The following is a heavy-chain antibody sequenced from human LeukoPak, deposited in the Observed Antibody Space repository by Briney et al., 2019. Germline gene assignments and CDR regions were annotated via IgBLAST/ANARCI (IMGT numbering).Heavy chain of an antibody. V-gene: IGHV3-21*01. Sequence: PGGSLRLSCAASGFTFSSYSMNWVRQAPGKGLEWVSSIGSSSSYIYYADSVKGRFTISRDNAKNSLYLQMNSLRAEDTAVYYCARDKAPGYSSSWYVGDFDYWGQGTLVTVSS. J-gene: IGHJ4*02. CDR2: IGSSSSYI. D-gene: IGHD6-13*01. CDR3: ARDKAPGYSSSWYVGDFDY. CDR1: GFTFSSYS.